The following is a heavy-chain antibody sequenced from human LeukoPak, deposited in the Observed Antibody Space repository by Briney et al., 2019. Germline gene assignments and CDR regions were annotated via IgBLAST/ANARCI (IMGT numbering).Heavy chain of an antibody. J-gene: IGHJ4*02. V-gene: IGHV4-59*01. CDR1: GGSISSYY. Sequence: SETLSLTCTVSGGSISSYYWSWIRQPPGKGPEWIGYIYYSGSTNYNPSLKSRVTISVDTSKNQFSLKLSSVTAADTAVYYCARESYFFDYWGQGTLVTVSS. D-gene: IGHD3-16*02. CDR2: IYYSGST. CDR3: ARESYFFDY.